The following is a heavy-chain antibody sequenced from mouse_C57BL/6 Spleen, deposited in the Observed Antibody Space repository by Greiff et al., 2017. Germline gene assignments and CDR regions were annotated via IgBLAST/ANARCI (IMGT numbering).Heavy chain of an antibody. CDR2: INYDGSST. CDR1: GFTFSDYY. V-gene: IGHV5-16*01. Sequence: EVQVVESEGGLVQPGSSMKLSCTASGFTFSDYYMAWVRQVPEKGLEWVANINYDGSSTYYLDSLKSRFIISRDNAKNILYLQMSSLKSEDTATYYCARDEAWFAYWGQGTLVTVSA. CDR3: ARDEAWFAY. J-gene: IGHJ3*01.